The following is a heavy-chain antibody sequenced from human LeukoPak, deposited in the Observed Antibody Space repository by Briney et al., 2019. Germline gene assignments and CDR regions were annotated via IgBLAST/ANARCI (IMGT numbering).Heavy chain of an antibody. CDR3: AREGVITIFGVVIGLYYYGMDV. D-gene: IGHD3-3*01. Sequence: SETLSLTCTVSGGSISSYYWSWIRQPPGKGLEWIGYIYYSGSTNYNPSLKSRVTISVDTSKNQFSLKLSSVTAADTAVYYCAREGVITIFGVVIGLYYYGMDVWGQGTTVTVSS. V-gene: IGHV4-59*12. CDR1: GGSISSYY. CDR2: IYYSGST. J-gene: IGHJ6*02.